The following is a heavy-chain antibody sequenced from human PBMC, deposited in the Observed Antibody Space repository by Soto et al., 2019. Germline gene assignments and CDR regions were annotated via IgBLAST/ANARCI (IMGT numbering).Heavy chain of an antibody. D-gene: IGHD2-2*01. V-gene: IGHV1-2*02. CDR3: ARERYQVISDGMDV. J-gene: IGHJ6*02. CDR2: VNPQTGGT. CDR1: GYTFTGYY. Sequence: ASVKVSCKASGYTFTGYYIHWVREAPGQGLEWMGWVNPQTGGTSYAQKFQGRVTLSRDTSINTAYLELSRLRFDDAAVYFCARERYQVISDGMDVWGQGTTVTVSS.